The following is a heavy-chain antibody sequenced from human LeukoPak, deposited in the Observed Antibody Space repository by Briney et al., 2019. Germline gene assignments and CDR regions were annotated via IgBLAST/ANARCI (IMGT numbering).Heavy chain of an antibody. D-gene: IGHD6-19*01. CDR1: GGSISSSSYY. J-gene: IGHJ4*02. Sequence: PSETLSLTCTVSGGSISSSSYYWGWIRQPPGKGLEWIGSIYYSGSTYYNPSLKSRVTISVDTSKNQFSLKLSSVTAADTAVYYCARHRAPPPVADKTFYFDYWGQGTLVTVSS. CDR3: ARHRAPPPVADKTFYFDY. CDR2: IYYSGST. V-gene: IGHV4-39*01.